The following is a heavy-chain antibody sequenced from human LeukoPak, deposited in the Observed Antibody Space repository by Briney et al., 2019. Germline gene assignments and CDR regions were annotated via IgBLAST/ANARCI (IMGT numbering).Heavy chain of an antibody. V-gene: IGHV4-61*01. CDR1: GGSISSSSYY. J-gene: IGHJ3*02. CDR2: IFYTGST. CDR3: ARVWMDSSGYRDAFDI. D-gene: IGHD3-22*01. Sequence: PSETLSLTCTVSGGSISSSSYYWNWIRQPPGKGLEWIGYIFYTGSTNYNPSLKSRVTISVDTSKNQFSLKLSSVTAADTAVYYCARVWMDSSGYRDAFDIWGQGTMVTVSS.